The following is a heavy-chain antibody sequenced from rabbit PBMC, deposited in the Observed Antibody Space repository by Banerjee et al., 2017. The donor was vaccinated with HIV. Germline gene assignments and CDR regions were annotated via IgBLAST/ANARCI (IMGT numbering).Heavy chain of an antibody. CDR2: IYAGSSGST. CDR3: ARGDQSYDDYGDFIDDWLDL. V-gene: IGHV1S40*01. CDR1: GFSFSSSYY. D-gene: IGHD2-1*01. Sequence: QSLEESGGDLVKPGASLTLTCTASGFSFSSSYYMCWVRQAPGKGLEWIACIYAGSSGSTYYASWAKGRFTISKTSSTTVTLQMTSLTAADTATYFCARGDQSYDDYGDFIDDWLDLWGPGTLVTVS. J-gene: IGHJ5*01.